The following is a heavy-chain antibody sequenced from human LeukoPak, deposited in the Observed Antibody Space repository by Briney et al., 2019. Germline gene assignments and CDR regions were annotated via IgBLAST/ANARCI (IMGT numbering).Heavy chain of an antibody. CDR2: ISAYNGNT. J-gene: IGHJ4*02. Sequence: ASVKVSCKASGYTFTGYGISWVRQAPGQGLEWMGWISAYNGNTNYAQKFQGRVTMTRDTSISTAYMELSRLRSDDTAVYYCRIAVAGPAFDYWGQGTLVTVSS. CDR1: GYTFTGYG. CDR3: RIAVAGPAFDY. D-gene: IGHD6-19*01. V-gene: IGHV1-18*01.